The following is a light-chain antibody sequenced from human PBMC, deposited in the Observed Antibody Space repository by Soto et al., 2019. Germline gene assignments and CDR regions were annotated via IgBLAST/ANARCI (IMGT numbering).Light chain of an antibody. J-gene: IGKJ3*01. CDR3: QKYNSAPRT. CDR1: QGISNY. Sequence: DIQMTQSPSSLSAYVGDRVTITCRASQGISNYLAWYQQKPGKVPKLLIYAASTLQSGVPSRFSGSGSGTDFTLTISGLQPEDVATYYRQKYNSAPRTFGPGTKVDIK. V-gene: IGKV1-27*01. CDR2: AAS.